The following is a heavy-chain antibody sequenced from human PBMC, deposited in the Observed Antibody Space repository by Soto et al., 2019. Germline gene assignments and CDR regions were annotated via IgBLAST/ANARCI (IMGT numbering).Heavy chain of an antibody. CDR3: ARVLRYFDWLSTPSYYYYGMDV. CDR2: IDPSDSYT. V-gene: IGHV5-10-1*01. D-gene: IGHD3-9*01. Sequence: GESLKISCKGSGYSFTSYWISWVRQMPGKGLEWMGRIDPSDSYTNYSPSFQGHVTISADKSTSTAYLQWSSLKASDTAMYYCARVLRYFDWLSTPSYYYYGMDVWGQGTTVTVS. J-gene: IGHJ6*02. CDR1: GYSFTSYW.